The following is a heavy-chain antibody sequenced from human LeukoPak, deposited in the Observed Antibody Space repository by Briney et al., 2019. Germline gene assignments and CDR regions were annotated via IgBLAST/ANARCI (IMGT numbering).Heavy chain of an antibody. D-gene: IGHD1-26*01. CDR3: ARVSSGSYFGYYYYMDV. J-gene: IGHJ6*03. Sequence: GGSLRLSCAASGFTFSNYWMHWVRQAPGKGLVWVSRINSDGSSTSYADPVKGRFTISRDNAKNTMYLQMTSLRAEDTAVYYCARVSSGSYFGYYYYMDVWGKGTTVTVSS. CDR2: INSDGSST. V-gene: IGHV3-74*01. CDR1: GFTFSNYW.